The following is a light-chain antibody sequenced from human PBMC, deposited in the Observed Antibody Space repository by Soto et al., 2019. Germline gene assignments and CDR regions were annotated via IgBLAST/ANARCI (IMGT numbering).Light chain of an antibody. J-gene: IGKJ1*01. CDR2: LGS. CDR3: QQSFSSRWT. CDR1: QSVLHSSGYNY. V-gene: IGKV2-28*01. Sequence: DIVMTQSPLSLPVTPGEPASISCRSSQSVLHSSGYNYLDWYLQKSGQSPQLLIYLGSNRASGVPDRFSGSGSGTDFTLKISSPQPEDFATYYCQQSFSSRWTFGQGTKVDTK.